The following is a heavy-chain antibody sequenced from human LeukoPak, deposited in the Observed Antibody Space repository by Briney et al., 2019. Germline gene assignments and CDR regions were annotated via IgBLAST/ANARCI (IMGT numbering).Heavy chain of an antibody. D-gene: IGHD6-13*01. V-gene: IGHV3-53*01. CDR3: ARGGYSSSWYHFDY. Sequence: PGGSLRLSCAASGFTVSSNYMSWVRQAPGKGLEWVSVIYSGGSTYYADSVKGRFTISRDSSKNTLFLQMNSLRAEDTAVYYCARGGYSSSWYHFDYWGQGTLVTVSS. J-gene: IGHJ4*02. CDR2: IYSGGST. CDR1: GFTVSSNY.